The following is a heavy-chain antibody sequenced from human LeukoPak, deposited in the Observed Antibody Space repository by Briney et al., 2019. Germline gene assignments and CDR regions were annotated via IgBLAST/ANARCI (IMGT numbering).Heavy chain of an antibody. Sequence: PGGSLRLSCAASGFTFSSYGMNWVRQAPGKGLEWVSYISSSSSTIYYADSVKGRFTISRDNAKNSLYLQMNSLRAEDTAVYYCARVRGVIGYLWFDPWGQGTLVTVSS. D-gene: IGHD3-10*01. CDR3: ARVRGVIGYLWFDP. CDR2: ISSSSSTI. J-gene: IGHJ5*02. V-gene: IGHV3-48*01. CDR1: GFTFSSYG.